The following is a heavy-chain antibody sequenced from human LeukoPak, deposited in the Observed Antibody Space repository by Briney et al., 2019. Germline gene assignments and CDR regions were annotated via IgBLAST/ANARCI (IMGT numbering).Heavy chain of an antibody. Sequence: GGSLRLSCTASGFTFNNYAMNWVRQAPGKGLEWLSGISGSGGQTYYADSVKGRFTISRDNSENTLFLQMNSLGAADTAVYYCAKDYNFWAGYFTDYWGQGTLVTVSS. CDR2: ISGSGGQT. D-gene: IGHD3/OR15-3a*01. V-gene: IGHV3-23*01. J-gene: IGHJ4*02. CDR3: AKDYNFWAGYFTDY. CDR1: GFTFNNYA.